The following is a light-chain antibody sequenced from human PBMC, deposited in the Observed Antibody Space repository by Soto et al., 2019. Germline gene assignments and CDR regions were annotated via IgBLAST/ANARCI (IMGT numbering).Light chain of an antibody. CDR1: QSISSW. CDR2: DAS. V-gene: IGKV1-5*01. J-gene: IGKJ1*01. Sequence: DLQMTQSPSTLSASVGDRVTITCRASQSISSWLAWYQQKPGKAPKLLIYDASSLESGVPSRFSGSGSGTEFTLTISSLQPDDFANYYCQQYNSYPSFGQGTKVDI. CDR3: QQYNSYPS.